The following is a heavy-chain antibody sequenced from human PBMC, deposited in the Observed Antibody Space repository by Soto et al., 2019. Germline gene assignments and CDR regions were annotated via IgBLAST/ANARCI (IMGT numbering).Heavy chain of an antibody. J-gene: IGHJ4*02. CDR2: IYPGESDT. V-gene: IGHV5-51*01. D-gene: IGHD1-1*01. CDR3: ASPRQLGAGNQFEVIAY. Sequence: GEALQISCKGSGYSLTSYWNGWVRQLPGKGLEWMGIIYPGESDTRYSPAFQGQVTISADKSISTAYLQWSSLKASDTAMYYCASPRQLGAGNQFEVIAYWGQGTLVPVSS. CDR1: GYSLTSYW.